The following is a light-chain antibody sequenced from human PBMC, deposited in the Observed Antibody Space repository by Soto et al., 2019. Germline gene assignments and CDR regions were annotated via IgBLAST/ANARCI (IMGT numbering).Light chain of an antibody. V-gene: IGKV1-5*01. Sequence: IQMTQSPSTLSASVGDRVTITCRASQSISSWLAWYQQKPGNAPKPLIYDASTLKTGVPSRFSGSGSGSEFNFTITGLQPDDFATYFCQPYNTYATFGQRTRLENK. J-gene: IGKJ5*01. CDR3: QPYNTYAT. CDR1: QSISSW. CDR2: DAS.